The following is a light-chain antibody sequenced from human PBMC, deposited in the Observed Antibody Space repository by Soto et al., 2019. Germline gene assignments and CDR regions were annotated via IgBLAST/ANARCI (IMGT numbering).Light chain of an antibody. CDR1: QSVRSSY. V-gene: IGKV3-20*01. CDR3: QQYAGSPYT. Sequence: EIVLTQSPGTLSLSPGERATLSCRASQSVRSSYLAWYQQKPGQAPRLLIYGASSRATGIPDRFSGSGSGTDFTLTISRLEPEDFAVFYCQQYAGSPYTFGQGTKLVIQ. CDR2: GAS. J-gene: IGKJ2*01.